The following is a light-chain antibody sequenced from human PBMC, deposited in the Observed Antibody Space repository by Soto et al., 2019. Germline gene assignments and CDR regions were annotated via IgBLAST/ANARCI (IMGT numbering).Light chain of an antibody. J-gene: IGKJ2*01. CDR2: GAS. Sequence: EIVLTQSPGTLSLSPGERATLSCRASQSVSSSSYLAWFQQKPGQAPRLLIYGASRRATGIPDRFSGSGSATEFTLTISRLEPEDFAVYYCRQYGSSPSYTFCQRTKMEIK. V-gene: IGKV3-20*01. CDR3: RQYGSSPSYT. CDR1: QSVSSSSY.